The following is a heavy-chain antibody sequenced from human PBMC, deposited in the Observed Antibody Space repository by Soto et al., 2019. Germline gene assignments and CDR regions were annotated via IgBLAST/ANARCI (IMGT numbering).Heavy chain of an antibody. Sequence: QVQLVQSGAEVKKPGSSVKVSCKASGGTFSSYAISWVRQAPGQGLEWMGGIIPIFGTAHYAQKFQGRVTITADESTSTAYIELSSLRSEDTAVYYCARDTQQLVRSLSWFDPWGQGTLVTVSS. CDR1: GGTFSSYA. J-gene: IGHJ5*02. CDR3: ARDTQQLVRSLSWFDP. D-gene: IGHD6-13*01. CDR2: IIPIFGTA. V-gene: IGHV1-69*01.